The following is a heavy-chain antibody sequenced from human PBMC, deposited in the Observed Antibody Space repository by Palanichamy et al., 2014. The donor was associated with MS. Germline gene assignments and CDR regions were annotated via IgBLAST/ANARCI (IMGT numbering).Heavy chain of an antibody. J-gene: IGHJ5*02. CDR1: GGSISSYY. V-gene: IGHV4-59*01. CDR3: AREGDNFSSTLHWFDP. Sequence: QVRLQESGPGLVKPSETLSLTCTVSGGSISSYYWSWIRQPPGKGLEWIGYIYYSGRTNYNPSLKSRVTISVDTSKNQFSLKLNSVTAADTAVYYCAREGDNFSSTLHWFDPWGQGTLVTVSS. CDR2: IYYSGRT. D-gene: IGHD6-6*01.